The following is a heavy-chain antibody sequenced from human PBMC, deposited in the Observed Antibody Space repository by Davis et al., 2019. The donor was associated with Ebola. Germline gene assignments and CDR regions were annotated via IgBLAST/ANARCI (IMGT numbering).Heavy chain of an antibody. J-gene: IGHJ4*02. V-gene: IGHV3-23*01. CDR2: HGTSGDT. CDR1: KFTFSNYA. Sequence: PGGSLRLSCAASKFTFSNYAMSWVRRAPGKGLEWVSTHGTSGDTYYADSVKGRFTISRDNSKNTLYLQMNSLRAEDTAVYYCATTPQYSSGQNKPFDYWGQGTLVTVSS. CDR3: ATTPQYSSGQNKPFDY. D-gene: IGHD6-19*01.